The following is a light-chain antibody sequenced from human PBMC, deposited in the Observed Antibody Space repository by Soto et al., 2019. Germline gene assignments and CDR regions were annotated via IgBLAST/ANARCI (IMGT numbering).Light chain of an antibody. J-gene: IGLJ1*01. V-gene: IGLV2-8*01. Sequence: QSVLTQPPSASGSPGQSVTISCTGTSSDVGGYNYVSWYQQHPGKAPKLMIYEVIKRPSGVPDRFSGSKSGDTASLTVSGLQAEDEADYYCISYTGSRLGVFGTGTKVTVL. CDR1: SSDVGGYNY. CDR3: ISYTGSRLGV. CDR2: EVI.